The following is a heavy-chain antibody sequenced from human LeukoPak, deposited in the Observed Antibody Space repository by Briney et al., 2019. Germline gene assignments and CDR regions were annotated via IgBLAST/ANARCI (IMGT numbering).Heavy chain of an antibody. J-gene: IGHJ4*02. Sequence: GGSLRLSCAASGLTFSRFWMSWVRQAPGKGLQWVANINQDGSEKHYVDSVKGRFTISRDNAENSLYLQMTSLRAEDTAVYYCAKDEAHNYDFWSGLTDYWGQGTLVTVSS. CDR3: AKDEAHNYDFWSGLTDY. CDR1: GLTFSRFW. V-gene: IGHV3-7*01. D-gene: IGHD3-3*01. CDR2: INQDGSEK.